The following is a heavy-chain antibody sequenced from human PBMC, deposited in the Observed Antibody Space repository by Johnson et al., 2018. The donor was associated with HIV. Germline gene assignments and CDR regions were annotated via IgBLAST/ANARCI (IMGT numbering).Heavy chain of an antibody. CDR2: ITNSGAST. CDR1: GFTLSDSA. Sequence: VQLVESGGGVVRPGGSLRLSCAASGFTLSDSALHWVRQAPGKGLEWVSGITNSGASTYYSDSVQGRFTISSDNSKNTLYLQMNSLRAEDTAVYFCARDRRYYDSSGYYHDAFDIWGQGTMVTVSS. V-gene: IGHV3-23*04. D-gene: IGHD3-22*01. J-gene: IGHJ3*02. CDR3: ARDRRYYDSSGYYHDAFDI.